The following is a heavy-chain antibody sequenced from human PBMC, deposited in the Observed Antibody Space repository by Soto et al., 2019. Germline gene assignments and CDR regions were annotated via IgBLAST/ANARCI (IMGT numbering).Heavy chain of an antibody. D-gene: IGHD2-21*02. Sequence: GSIEISRTACRLTVRLSWMSWLRKTTGKGLEWVAGIGASGDITWYADSVKGRLSISRDNSKNTLDLQLNSLRFEDTAVYYCAKDDFTDRGDDYFDYRGPGTLVTGFS. J-gene: IGHJ4*01. CDR2: IGASGDIT. CDR3: AKDDFTDRGDDYFDY. V-gene: IGHV3-23*01. CDR1: RLTVRLSW.